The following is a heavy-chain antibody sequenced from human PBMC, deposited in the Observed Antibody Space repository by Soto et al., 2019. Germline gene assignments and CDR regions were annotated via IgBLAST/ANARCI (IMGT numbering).Heavy chain of an antibody. V-gene: IGHV5-51*01. CDR3: ERWIAASGTNYFDS. D-gene: IGHD6-13*01. CDR1: GYSFTKYW. J-gene: IGHJ4*02. CDR2: IWPSDSDS. Sequence: GESLKISCKGSGYSFTKYWIGWVRQMPGKGLEWMGIIWPSDSDSRYSPSFQGQVIMSVDKSISTAYLQWSSLKASDSAIYYCERWIAASGTNYFDSWGQGTLVTVSS.